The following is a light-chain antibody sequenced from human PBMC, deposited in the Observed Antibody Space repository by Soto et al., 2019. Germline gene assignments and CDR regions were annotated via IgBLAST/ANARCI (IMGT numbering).Light chain of an antibody. Sequence: QAVVTQEPSLTVSPGGTVTLTCGSSTGAVTSGHYPYWFQQKPGQAPSTLIYDTSNKPSWTPARFSGSLLGGKAALTLSGAQPEDEAEYYCLLSYSGARGVFGGGTKLTVL. J-gene: IGLJ2*01. CDR1: TGAVTSGHY. CDR2: DTS. CDR3: LLSYSGARGV. V-gene: IGLV7-46*01.